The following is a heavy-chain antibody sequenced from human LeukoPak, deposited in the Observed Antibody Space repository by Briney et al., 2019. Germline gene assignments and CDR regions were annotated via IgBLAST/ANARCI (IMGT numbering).Heavy chain of an antibody. CDR3: ARAPNSGYDDDYHYYYYGMDV. CDR1: GFTVSSNY. Sequence: PGGSLRLSCAASGFTVSSNYMSWVRQAPGKGLEWVSVIYSGGSTYYADSVKGRFTISRHNSKNTLYLQMNSLRAEDTAVYYCARAPNSGYDDDYHYYYYGMDVWGQGTTVTVSS. J-gene: IGHJ6*02. CDR2: IYSGGST. V-gene: IGHV3-53*04. D-gene: IGHD5-12*01.